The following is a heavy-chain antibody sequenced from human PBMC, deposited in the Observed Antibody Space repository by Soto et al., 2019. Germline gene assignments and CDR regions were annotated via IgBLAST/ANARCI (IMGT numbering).Heavy chain of an antibody. CDR2: ISGSGGST. CDR3: AKDSDIVVVPAAMPFDY. V-gene: IGHV3-23*01. Sequence: GGSLRLSCAASGFTFSSYAMSWVRQAPGKGLEWVSAISGSGGSTYYADSVKGRFTISRDNSKNTLYLQMNSLRAEDTAVYYCAKDSDIVVVPAAMPFDYWGQGTLVTVSS. CDR1: GFTFSSYA. J-gene: IGHJ4*02. D-gene: IGHD2-2*01.